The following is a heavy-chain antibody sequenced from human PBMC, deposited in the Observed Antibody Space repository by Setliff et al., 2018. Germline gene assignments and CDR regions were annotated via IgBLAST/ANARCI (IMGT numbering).Heavy chain of an antibody. CDR3: ARCLGGATYSVYFDY. V-gene: IGHV5-51*01. D-gene: IGHD1-26*01. CDR1: GYSFSNFW. J-gene: IGHJ4*02. Sequence: GESLKISCKGSGYSFSNFWIGWVRQMPGKGLEWMGIIYPGDSHTRYSPSFQVQVTMSADKSINTAYLQWRNLKASDTAIYYCARCLGGATYSVYFDYWGQGALVTVSS. CDR2: IYPGDSHT.